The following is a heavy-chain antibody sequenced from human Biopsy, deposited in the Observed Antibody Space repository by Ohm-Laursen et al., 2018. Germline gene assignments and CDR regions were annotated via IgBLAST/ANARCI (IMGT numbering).Heavy chain of an antibody. CDR2: INPSHGST. CDR3: ARATLDYYDSNGYGADAFDI. J-gene: IGHJ3*02. V-gene: IGHV1-46*01. D-gene: IGHD3-22*01. CDR1: GYTFTRYY. Sequence: ASVKVSCKASGYTFTRYYMHWVRQAPGQGLQWMGLINPSHGSTGSAQKFEGRFTMTRDASTSTFYMELSSLRSEDTAIYYCARATLDYYDSNGYGADAFDIWGQGTMVTVSS.